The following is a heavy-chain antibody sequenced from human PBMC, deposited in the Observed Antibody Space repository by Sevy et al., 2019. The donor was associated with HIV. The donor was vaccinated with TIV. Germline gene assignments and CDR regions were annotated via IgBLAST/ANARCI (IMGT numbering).Heavy chain of an antibody. CDR3: ASQGGYDFWSGRNPSMDV. Sequence: GGSLRLSCAASGFTFSSYWMCWVRQAPGKGLEWVANIKQDGSEKYYVDSVKGRFIISRDNAKNSLYLQMNSLRAEDTAVYYCASQGGYDFWSGRNPSMDVWGQGTTVTVSS. D-gene: IGHD3-3*01. V-gene: IGHV3-7*01. CDR1: GFTFSSYW. CDR2: IKQDGSEK. J-gene: IGHJ6*02.